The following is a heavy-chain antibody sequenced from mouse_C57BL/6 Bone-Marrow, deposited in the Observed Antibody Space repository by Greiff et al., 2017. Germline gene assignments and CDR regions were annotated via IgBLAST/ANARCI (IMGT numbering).Heavy chain of an antibody. CDR2: IDPSDSYT. CDR1: GYTFTNYW. D-gene: IGHD2-4*01. V-gene: IGHV1-59*01. CDR3: ARDYDYDDWYFDV. Sequence: VQLQQSGAELVRPGTSVKMSCKASGYTFTNYWIGWVKQRPGQGLEWIGVIDPSDSYTNYNQKFKGKATLTVDTSSSTAYMQLSSLTSEDSAVYYCARDYDYDDWYFDVWGTGTTVTVSS. J-gene: IGHJ1*03.